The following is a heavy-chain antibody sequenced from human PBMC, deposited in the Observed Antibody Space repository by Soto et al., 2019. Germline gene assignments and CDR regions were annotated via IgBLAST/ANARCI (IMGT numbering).Heavy chain of an antibody. CDR3: ARAKRSYYDILKWFDP. Sequence: ASVKVSCKASGGTFSSYTISWVRQAPGQGLEWMGRIIPILGIANYAQKFQGRVTITTDKSTSTAYMELSSLRSEDTAVYYCARAKRSYYDILKWFDPWGQGTLVTVS. D-gene: IGHD3-9*01. V-gene: IGHV1-69*02. J-gene: IGHJ5*02. CDR2: IIPILGIA. CDR1: GGTFSSYT.